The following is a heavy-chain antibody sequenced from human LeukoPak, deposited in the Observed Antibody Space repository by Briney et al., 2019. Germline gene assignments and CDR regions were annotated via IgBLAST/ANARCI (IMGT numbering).Heavy chain of an antibody. J-gene: IGHJ4*02. V-gene: IGHV1-46*01. CDR3: ARQSVRPGASPLFDY. CDR2: INSGSGST. Sequence: ASVKVSFKASGYTFTTYYMHWVRQAPGQGLEWMGIINSGSGSTTYAQQFQGRVTMTRDTSTSTVYMEVSSLRSEDTAVYYCARQSVRPGASPLFDYWGQGTLVTVSS. D-gene: IGHD1-14*01. CDR1: GYTFTTYY.